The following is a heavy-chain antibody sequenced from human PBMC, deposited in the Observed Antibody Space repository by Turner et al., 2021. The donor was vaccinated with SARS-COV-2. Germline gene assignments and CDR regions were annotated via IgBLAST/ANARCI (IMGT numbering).Heavy chain of an antibody. CDR3: AKDTGWGLESPYYFDY. D-gene: IGHD2-8*02. V-gene: IGHV3-23*01. Sequence: EVQLLESGGGLVQPGGSLRLSCAASGFTFSIYAMSWVRQAPGKGLEWVSAISGSGGSTYYADSVKGRFNISRDNSKNTLYLQMNSLRDEDTAVYYCAKDTGWGLESPYYFDYWGQGTLVTVSS. CDR2: ISGSGGST. J-gene: IGHJ4*02. CDR1: GFTFSIYA.